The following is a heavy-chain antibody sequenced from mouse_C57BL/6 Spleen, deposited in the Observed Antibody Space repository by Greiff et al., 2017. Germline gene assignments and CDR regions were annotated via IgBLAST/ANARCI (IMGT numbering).Heavy chain of an antibody. V-gene: IGHV5-12*01. CDR3: ARQGYYGNYLDY. J-gene: IGHJ2*01. CDR2: ISNGGGST. CDR1: GFTFSDYY. D-gene: IGHD2-1*01. Sequence: EVKLQESGGGLVQPGGSLKLSCAASGFTFSDYYMYWVRQTPEKRLEWVAYISNGGGSTYYPDTVKGRFTISRDNAKNTLYLQMSRLKSEDTAMYYCARQGYYGNYLDYWGQGTTLTVSS.